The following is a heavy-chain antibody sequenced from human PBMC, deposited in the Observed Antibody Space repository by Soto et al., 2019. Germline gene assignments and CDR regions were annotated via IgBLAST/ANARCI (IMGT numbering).Heavy chain of an antibody. D-gene: IGHD4-17*01. V-gene: IGHV1-69*12. J-gene: IGHJ6*02. CDR3: ASCLVTTYFYYYGMDV. CDR2: IVPVFGTT. CDR1: GGTFSRYS. Sequence: QVQLVQSGAEVKKPGSSVKVSCKASGGTFSRYSISWVRQAPGQGLEWMGGIVPVFGTTNYAQKFQGRVTITEDESTSTVYMELSSLTSDDTAVYYCASCLVTTYFYYYGMDVWGQGTTVTVSS.